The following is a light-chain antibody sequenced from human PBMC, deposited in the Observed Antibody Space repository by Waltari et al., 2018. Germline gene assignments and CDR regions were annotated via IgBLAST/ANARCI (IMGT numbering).Light chain of an antibody. V-gene: IGKV3-20*01. Sequence: VLTPSPGTLSLSAGERGTPSCRASQSVGRALAWYQQKPGQDPRLLIYDASIRATGVPYRCRGSGSATDVILTISMLEPEDGAVYNSQHYGRVPVTFGQGTKVE. CDR2: DAS. CDR1: QSVGRA. J-gene: IGKJ1*01. CDR3: QHYGRVPVT.